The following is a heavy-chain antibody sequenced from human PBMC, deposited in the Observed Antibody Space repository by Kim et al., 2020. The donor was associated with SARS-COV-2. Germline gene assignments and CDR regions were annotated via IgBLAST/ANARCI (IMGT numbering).Heavy chain of an antibody. J-gene: IGHJ4*02. D-gene: IGHD4-17*01. V-gene: IGHV1-3*01. CDR2: INAGNDNT. Sequence: ASVKVSCKASGYTFTTYIIHWVRQAPGQGLEWMGWINAGNDNTKYSQNFQGRVTITRDTSATTAYMDLFSLRSEDTAVYYCARSVTTDYYFDNWVQGTLVTVSS. CDR3: ARSVTTDYYFDN. CDR1: GYTFTTYI.